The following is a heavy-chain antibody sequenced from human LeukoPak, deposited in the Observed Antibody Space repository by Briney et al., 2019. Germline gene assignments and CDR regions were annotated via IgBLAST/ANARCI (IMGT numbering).Heavy chain of an antibody. V-gene: IGHV4-34*01. D-gene: IGHD2-15*01. J-gene: IGHJ4*02. CDR3: AKESCSGGSCYIFDY. CDR2: INHSGIT. Sequence: SETLSLTCGVYGGSFSGYYWSWIRQPPGKGLEWIGEINHSGITNYNPSLKSRVTISVDTSKNQFSLKLSSVTAADTAVYYCAKESCSGGSCYIFDYWGQGTLVTVSS. CDR1: GGSFSGYY.